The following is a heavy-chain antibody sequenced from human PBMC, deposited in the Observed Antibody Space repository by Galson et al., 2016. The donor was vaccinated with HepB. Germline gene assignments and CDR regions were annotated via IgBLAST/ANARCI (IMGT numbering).Heavy chain of an antibody. CDR3: AREKSFYDTSGYSPSYYYYGLDG. D-gene: IGHD3-22*01. V-gene: IGHV1-69*13. CDR2: IIPIFAIT. Sequence: SVKVSCKASGGTFSSSAISWVRQAPGQGLEWMGGIIPIFAITNYAQKFQGRVTITADESTSTAYMELSSLRSEDTAVYYCAREKSFYDTSGYSPSYYYYGLDGGGQGTTVTVSS. CDR1: GGTFSSSA. J-gene: IGHJ6*02.